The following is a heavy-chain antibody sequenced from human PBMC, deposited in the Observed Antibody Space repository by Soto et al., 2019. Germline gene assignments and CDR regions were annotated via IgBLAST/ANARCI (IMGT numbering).Heavy chain of an antibody. J-gene: IGHJ4*02. CDR3: ASLPHSPDLYCSSTSCFAGGSRFDY. Sequence: GGSLRLSCAASGFTFSSYSMNWVRQAPGKGLEWVSYISSSSSTIYYADSVKGRFTISRDNAKNSLYLQMNSLRDEDTAVYYCASLPHSPDLYCSSTSCFAGGSRFDYWGQGTLVTVSS. D-gene: IGHD2-2*01. CDR2: ISSSSSTI. CDR1: GFTFSSYS. V-gene: IGHV3-48*02.